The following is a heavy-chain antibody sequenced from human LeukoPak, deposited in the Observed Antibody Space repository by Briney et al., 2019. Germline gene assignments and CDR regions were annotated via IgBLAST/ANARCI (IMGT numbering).Heavy chain of an antibody. CDR3: ARDPHYYGSGGYKAA. CDR2: IYHSGST. D-gene: IGHD3-10*01. J-gene: IGHJ5*02. Sequence: WVRQAPGKGLEWIGSIYHSGSTYYNPSLKSRVTISVDTSKNQFSLTLTSVTAADTAVYYCARDPHYYGSGGYKAAWGQGTLVTVSS. V-gene: IGHV4-38-2*02.